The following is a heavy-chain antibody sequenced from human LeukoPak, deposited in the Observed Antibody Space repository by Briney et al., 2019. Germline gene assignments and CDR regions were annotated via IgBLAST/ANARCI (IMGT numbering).Heavy chain of an antibody. V-gene: IGHV4-30-2*01. CDR1: GGSISSGGYS. J-gene: IGHJ4*02. D-gene: IGHD2-2*01. CDR2: IYHSGST. CDR3: ARVGYCSSTSCPFDY. Sequence: PSETLSLTCAVSGGSISSGGYSWSWIRQPPGKDLEWIGYIYHSGSTYYNPSLKSRVTISVDRSKNQFSLKLSSVTAADTAVYYCARVGYCSSTSCPFDYWGQGTLVTVSS.